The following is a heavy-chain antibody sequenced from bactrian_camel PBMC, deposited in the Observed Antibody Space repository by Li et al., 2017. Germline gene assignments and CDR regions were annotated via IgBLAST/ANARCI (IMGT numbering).Heavy chain of an antibody. V-gene: IGHV3S53*01. D-gene: IGHD4*01. Sequence: QVQLVESGGGTAQPGRSLRLSCAASGNTYSLNSLGWFRQTPGKEREQVAVSIYSFGRSTRYADSVKGRFTISRDNAKNTVYLQMGSLRPEDTAMYYCVASFLFCYQSDYDRGRGRADYNFKGPGTQVTVS. CDR1: GNTYSLNS. J-gene: IGHJ4*01. CDR2: IYSFGRST.